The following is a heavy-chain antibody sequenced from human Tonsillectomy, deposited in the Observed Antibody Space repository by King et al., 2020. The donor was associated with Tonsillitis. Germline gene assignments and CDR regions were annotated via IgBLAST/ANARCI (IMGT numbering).Heavy chain of an antibody. V-gene: IGHV4-59*08. CDR2: IYYSWST. CDR1: GGSISSYY. CDR3: ARNFGSGSYDVAFDI. J-gene: IGHJ3*02. Sequence: VQLQESGPGLLKPSETLSLTCTVSGGSISSYYWSWIRQPPGKGLEWIGYIYYSWSTNYNPSLKSRVTISVDTSKNQFSLKLSSVTAADTAVFYCARNFGSGSYDVAFDIWGEGTMVTVSS. D-gene: IGHD3-10*01.